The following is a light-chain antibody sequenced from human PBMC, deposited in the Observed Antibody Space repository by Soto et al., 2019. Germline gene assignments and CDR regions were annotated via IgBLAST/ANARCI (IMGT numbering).Light chain of an antibody. J-gene: IGKJ3*01. V-gene: IGKV1-5*03. CDR1: QSIGNW. CDR2: KAS. CDR3: QQYNRYV. Sequence: DVHITQTPSSLSASVGDRVILTCRASQSIGNWLAWYQQKPGKAPKLLIYKASSLESGVPTRFSGSGSGTDFTLTISSLQPEEFATYYCQQYNRYVFGPGTKVDIK.